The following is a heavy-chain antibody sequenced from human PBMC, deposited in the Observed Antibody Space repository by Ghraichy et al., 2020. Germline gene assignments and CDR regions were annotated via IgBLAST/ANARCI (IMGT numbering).Heavy chain of an antibody. Sequence: SETCPSPALSMVGPSVVTTGAGSASPQGRGWSGLEINHSGSTNYNPSLKSRVTISVDTSKNQFSLKLSSVTAADTAVYYCARGRPLLWFGEFFHYYYYGMDVWGQGTTVTVSS. CDR2: INHSGST. J-gene: IGHJ6*02. CDR1: VGPSVVTT. CDR3: ARGRPLLWFGEFFHYYYYGMDV. D-gene: IGHD3-10*01. V-gene: IGHV4-34*01.